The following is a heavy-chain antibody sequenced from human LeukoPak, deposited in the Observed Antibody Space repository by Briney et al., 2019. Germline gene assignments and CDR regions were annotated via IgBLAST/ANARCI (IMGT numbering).Heavy chain of an antibody. Sequence: PSETLSLTCTVSGGSISSYYWSWIRQPPGKGLEWIGYIYYSGSTNYNPSLKSRVTISVDTSKNQFSLKLSSVTAADTAVYYCARGRYYYDSSGYYPDFDYWGQGTLVTVSS. CDR1: GGSISSYY. D-gene: IGHD3-22*01. V-gene: IGHV4-59*01. J-gene: IGHJ4*02. CDR2: IYYSGST. CDR3: ARGRYYYDSSGYYPDFDY.